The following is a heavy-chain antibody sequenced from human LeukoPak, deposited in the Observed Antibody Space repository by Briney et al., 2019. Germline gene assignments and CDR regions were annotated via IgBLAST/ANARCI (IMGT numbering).Heavy chain of an antibody. Sequence: SETLSLTCAVYGGSFSGYYWSWIRQPPGKGLEWIGEINHSGSTNYNPSLKSRVTISVDTSKNQFSLKLSSVTAADTAVYYCARGHNRRYSYGHGSDYWGQGTLVTVSS. D-gene: IGHD5-18*01. CDR2: INHSGST. V-gene: IGHV4-34*01. CDR1: GGSFSGYY. CDR3: ARGHNRRYSYGHGSDY. J-gene: IGHJ4*02.